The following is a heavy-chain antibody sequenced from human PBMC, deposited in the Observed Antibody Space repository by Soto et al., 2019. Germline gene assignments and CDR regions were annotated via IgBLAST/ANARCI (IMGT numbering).Heavy chain of an antibody. V-gene: IGHV1-2*02. CDR3: FDP. J-gene: IGHJ5*02. CDR2: IDPKSGDT. Sequence: ASVKVSCKASGYTFTENQIHWLRRAPGQRLQWLGRIDPKSGDTTFAPTFQGRVTMTRDTSTNTAYLELTRLTSDDTAIYYWFDPWGQGTLVTVS. CDR1: GYTFTENQ.